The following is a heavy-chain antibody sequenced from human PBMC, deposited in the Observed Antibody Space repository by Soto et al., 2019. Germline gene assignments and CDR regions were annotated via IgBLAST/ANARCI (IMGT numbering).Heavy chain of an antibody. Sequence: QVQLVQSGAEVRKPGSSVKVSCKASGGTFSTYAISWVRQAPGQGLEWMGGIIPMFGTAKYAQRFQGRFTFTVDGSTSTASMELTSLRSEDTALYFCARTQGAEFQLLYAFDIWGQGTMVTVSS. V-gene: IGHV1-69*01. CDR2: IIPMFGTA. D-gene: IGHD2-2*01. J-gene: IGHJ3*02. CDR3: ARTQGAEFQLLYAFDI. CDR1: GGTFSTYA.